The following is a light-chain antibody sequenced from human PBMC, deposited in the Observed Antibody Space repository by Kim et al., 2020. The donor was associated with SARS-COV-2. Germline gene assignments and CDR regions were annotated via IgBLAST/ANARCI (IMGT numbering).Light chain of an antibody. J-gene: IGKJ5*01. V-gene: IGKV1-17*01. Sequence: GDRVTITCRATQDIRNDLGWYQQNPGRAPKRLIYGASSLQSGVPSRFPGSGFGTEFTLTISSLQPEDFATYFSLQHNTYPITFGQETRL. CDR1: QDIRND. CDR2: GAS. CDR3: LQHNTYPIT.